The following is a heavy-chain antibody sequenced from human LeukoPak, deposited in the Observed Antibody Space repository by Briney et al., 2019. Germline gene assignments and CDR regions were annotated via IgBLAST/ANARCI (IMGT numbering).Heavy chain of an antibody. J-gene: IGHJ6*03. CDR1: GYTFTSYY. CDR2: INPSGGST. Sequence: ASVKVSCKASGYTFTSYYMHWVRQAPGQGLEWMGIINPSGGSTSYAQKFQGRVTITADESTSTAYMELSSLRSEDTAVYYCASRAGYYGSGSYYYYYYMDVWGKGTTVTISS. CDR3: ASRAGYYGSGSYYYYYYMDV. D-gene: IGHD3-10*01. V-gene: IGHV1-46*01.